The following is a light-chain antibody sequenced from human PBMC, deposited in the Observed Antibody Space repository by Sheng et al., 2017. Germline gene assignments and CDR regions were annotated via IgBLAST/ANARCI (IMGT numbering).Light chain of an antibody. J-gene: IGKJ2*01. Sequence: DIQMTQSPSSLSASVGDRVTITCRASQSISNYLNWYQQKPGKVPKLLIYAASSLQSGVPSRFSGSGSGTDFSLTISSLQPEDFATYYCQQSYRTPYTFGQGT. V-gene: IGKV1-39*01. CDR3: QQSYRTPYT. CDR1: QSISNY. CDR2: AAS.